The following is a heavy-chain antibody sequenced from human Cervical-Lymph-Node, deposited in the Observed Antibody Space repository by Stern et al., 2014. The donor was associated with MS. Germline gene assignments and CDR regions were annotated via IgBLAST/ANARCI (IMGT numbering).Heavy chain of an antibody. Sequence: QLQLQESGPGLVKPSETLSLTCSVSGGSLTMYHWSWIRQPAGKGLEWIGRIYTSGSTNFSPSLKSRVTFSIDTSRNQFSLKLRSVTAADTAVYYCARDVRHGWSHDLFDYWGQGILVIVSS. V-gene: IGHV4-4*07. CDR2: IYTSGST. J-gene: IGHJ4*02. CDR1: GGSLTMYH. CDR3: ARDVRHGWSHDLFDY. D-gene: IGHD3-3*01.